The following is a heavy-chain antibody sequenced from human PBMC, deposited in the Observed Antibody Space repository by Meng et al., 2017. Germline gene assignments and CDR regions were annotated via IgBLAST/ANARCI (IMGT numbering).Heavy chain of an antibody. J-gene: IGHJ1*01. V-gene: IGHV4-34*01. CDR3: ARARRAGSVVTAIRN. D-gene: IGHD2-21*02. CDR2: INHSGST. CDR1: VGSFSGYY. Sequence: GQLHQWGAGLLKPSETLSLTCAVYVGSFSGYYWSWIRQPPGKGLEWIGEINHSGSTNYNPSLKSRVTISVDTSKNQFSLKLSSVTAADTAVYYCARARRAGSVVTAIRNWGQGTLVTVSS.